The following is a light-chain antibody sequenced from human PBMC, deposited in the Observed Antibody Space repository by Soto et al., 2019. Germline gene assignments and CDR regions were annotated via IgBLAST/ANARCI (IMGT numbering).Light chain of an antibody. V-gene: IGLV2-8*01. CDR2: EVS. CDR3: SSYAGSSTLYV. J-gene: IGLJ1*01. Sequence: QSALTQPPSASGSPGQSVTISCTGTSNDVGDYNYVSWYQQHPGKAPKLMIYEVSKRPSGVPGRFSGSKSGKTASLTVSGLQAEDEADYYCSSYAGSSTLYVFGTGTKVTVL. CDR1: SNDVGDYNY.